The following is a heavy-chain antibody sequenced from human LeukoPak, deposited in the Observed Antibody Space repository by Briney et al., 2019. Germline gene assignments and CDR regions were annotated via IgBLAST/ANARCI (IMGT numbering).Heavy chain of an antibody. V-gene: IGHV1-46*01. CDR1: GYTFTSYG. Sequence: VASVKFSCKSSGYTFTSYGISWVRQAPGQGLEWMGIINPSGGSTSYAQKFQSRVTMTRDMSTTTAYKELRSRRSDDTAVYYGARGSGYDLWGQGTLVTVSS. D-gene: IGHD5-12*01. J-gene: IGHJ5*02. CDR3: ARGSGYDL. CDR2: INPSGGST.